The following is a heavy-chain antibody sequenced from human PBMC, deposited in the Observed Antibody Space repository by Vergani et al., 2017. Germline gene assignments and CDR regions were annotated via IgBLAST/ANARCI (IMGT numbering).Heavy chain of an antibody. J-gene: IGHJ6*03. CDR3: ARDGWELLDYFYYIDV. CDR1: GFSFNSYW. V-gene: IGHV3-74*01. Sequence: DVHLAESGGGFFQPGGTLRLSCSASGFSFNSYWMHWVRQVPGKGLLWVARINSDGDSTSYADSVKGRFTISRDNAKNTLYLQMDSLRAEDTAVYYCARDGWELLDYFYYIDVWGQGTAVTVSS. D-gene: IGHD1-26*01. CDR2: INSDGDST.